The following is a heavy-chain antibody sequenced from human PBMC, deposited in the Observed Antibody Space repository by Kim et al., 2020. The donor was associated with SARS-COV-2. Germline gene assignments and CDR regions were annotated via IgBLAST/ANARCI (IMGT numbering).Heavy chain of an antibody. Sequence: SVKGRFTISRGNAKNSLYLQRNGLRAEDTAVYYCARGGYDILTGYYYFDYWGQGTLVTVSP. D-gene: IGHD3-9*01. J-gene: IGHJ4*02. CDR3: ARGGYDILTGYYYFDY. V-gene: IGHV3-11*06.